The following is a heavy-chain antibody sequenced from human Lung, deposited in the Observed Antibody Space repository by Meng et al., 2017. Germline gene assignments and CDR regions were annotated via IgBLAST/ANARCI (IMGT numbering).Heavy chain of an antibody. CDR3: ARDEDISAAGKLFGDY. D-gene: IGHD6-13*01. J-gene: IGHJ4*02. V-gene: IGHV1-2*06. CDR2: INPKSGDT. Sequence: QVQLVRLGAELKKPGASVKVSCKASGYTFPDYWLHWVRRAPGQGLEWMGRINPKSGDTHYAQRFQGRVTMTGDTSISTAYMELSGLRSDDTAMYYCARDEDISAAGKLFGDYWGQGTLVTVSS. CDR1: GYTFPDYW.